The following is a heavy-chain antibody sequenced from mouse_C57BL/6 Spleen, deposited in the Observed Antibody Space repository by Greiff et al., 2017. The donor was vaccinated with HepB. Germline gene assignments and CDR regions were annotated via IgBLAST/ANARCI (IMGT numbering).Heavy chain of an antibody. V-gene: IGHV14-2*01. J-gene: IGHJ4*01. Sequence: EVQLKESGAELVKPGASVKLSCTASGFNIKDYYMHWVKQRTEQGLEWIGRIDPEDGETKYAPKFQGKATITADTSSDTAYLQLSSLTSEDTAVYYCARYYYGSSYDYAMDYWGQGTSVTVSS. CDR1: GFNIKDYY. CDR2: IDPEDGET. D-gene: IGHD1-1*01. CDR3: ARYYYGSSYDYAMDY.